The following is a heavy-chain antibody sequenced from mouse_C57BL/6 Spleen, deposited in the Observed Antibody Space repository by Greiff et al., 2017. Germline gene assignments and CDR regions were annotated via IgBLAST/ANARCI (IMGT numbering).Heavy chain of an antibody. CDR1: GYSITSGYY. J-gene: IGHJ2*01. V-gene: IGHV3-6*01. CDR2: ISYDGSN. CDR3: ANGYDGRFDD. Sequence: EVQLVESGPGLVKPSQSLSLTCSVTGYSITSGYYWNWILQFPGNKLEWMGYISYDGSNNYNPSLKNRISITRDTSKNQFFLKLNSVTTEDTATYYCANGYDGRFDDWGQGTTLTVYS. D-gene: IGHD2-2*01.